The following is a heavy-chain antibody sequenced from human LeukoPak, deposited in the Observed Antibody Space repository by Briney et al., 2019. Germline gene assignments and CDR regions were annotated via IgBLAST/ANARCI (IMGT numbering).Heavy chain of an antibody. CDR1: GYTLTELS. CDR3: ATSNQHSSGDHYGMDV. J-gene: IGHJ6*02. D-gene: IGHD6-19*01. V-gene: IGHV1-24*01. Sequence: GASVKVSCKVSGYTLTELSMHWVRQAPGKGLEWMGGFDPEDGETIYAQKFQGRVTMTEDTSTDTAYMELSSLRSEDTAEYYCATSNQHSSGDHYGMDVWGQGTTVTVSS. CDR2: FDPEDGET.